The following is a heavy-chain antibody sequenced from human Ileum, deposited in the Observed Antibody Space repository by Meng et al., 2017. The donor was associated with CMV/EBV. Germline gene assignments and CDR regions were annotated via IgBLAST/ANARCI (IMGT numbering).Heavy chain of an antibody. Sequence: SCAASGFIFSDYYMTWIRQAPGKGLEWISYISTSGSNTYYADSVKGRFTISRDNAKNSLYLQMNSLRAEDTAVYFCARHLAYTGSSVNYYNYGMDVWGQGTTVTVSS. CDR1: GFIFSDYY. V-gene: IGHV3-11*01. CDR2: ISTSGSNT. J-gene: IGHJ6*02. CDR3: ARHLAYTGSSVNYYNYGMDV. D-gene: IGHD6-6*01.